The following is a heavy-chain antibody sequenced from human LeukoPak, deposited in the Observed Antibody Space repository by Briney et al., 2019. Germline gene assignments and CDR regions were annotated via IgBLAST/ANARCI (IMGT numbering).Heavy chain of an antibody. Sequence: ASVKVSCKASGHTFTGYYMHWVRQAPGQGLEWMGWISTYNGDTKYAQKFQDRVTMTTDTSTSTAYLEMRRLRFDDTAVYFCARERDTALAPYLDYWGQGTLLTVSS. D-gene: IGHD5-18*01. V-gene: IGHV1-18*04. J-gene: IGHJ4*02. CDR1: GHTFTGYY. CDR3: ARERDTALAPYLDY. CDR2: ISTYNGDT.